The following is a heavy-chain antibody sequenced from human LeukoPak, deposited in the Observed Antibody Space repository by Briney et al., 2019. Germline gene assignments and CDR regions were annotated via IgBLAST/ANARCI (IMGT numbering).Heavy chain of an antibody. CDR2: ISSSSSYI. CDR3: ARDLRSSGYYAFDY. V-gene: IGHV3-21*01. D-gene: IGHD3-22*01. J-gene: IGHJ4*02. CDR1: GFTFSSYG. Sequence: PGGSLRLSCVASGFTFSSYGMNWVRQAPGKGLEWVPFISSSSSYIYYADSVKGRFTISRDNAKNSLYLQMNSLRAEDTAVYYCARDLRSSGYYAFDYRGQGTLVTVSA.